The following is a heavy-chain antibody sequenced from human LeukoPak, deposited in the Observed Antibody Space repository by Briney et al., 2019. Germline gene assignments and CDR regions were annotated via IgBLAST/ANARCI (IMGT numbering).Heavy chain of an antibody. CDR2: INGRGGSI. Sequence: PGGSLRHSCAASGFTFSNHAISWVGQAPGKGLAWVSLINGRGGSIYYADSVRGRFTIYRHNSNNKQDVDSNRQRAERAAVHYFPKGRKTTGSDWFDPWDQGTLVTVSS. CDR3: PKGRKTTGSDWFDP. J-gene: IGHJ5*02. CDR1: GFTFSNHA. D-gene: IGHD1-1*01. V-gene: IGHV3-23*01.